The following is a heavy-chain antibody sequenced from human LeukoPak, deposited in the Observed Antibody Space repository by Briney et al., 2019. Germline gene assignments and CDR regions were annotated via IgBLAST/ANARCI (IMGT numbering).Heavy chain of an antibody. V-gene: IGHV3-48*03. Sequence: PGGSLRLSCTASGLTFSSYEMNWVRQAPGKGLEWISYIRSDSGSTIYYADSVRGRFTIFRDHAKQPLYLQMNTLRAEDTAVYYCARRVDMDVWGKGTTVIVS. CDR3: ARRVDMDV. J-gene: IGHJ6*03. CDR1: GLTFSSYE. CDR2: IRSDSGSTI.